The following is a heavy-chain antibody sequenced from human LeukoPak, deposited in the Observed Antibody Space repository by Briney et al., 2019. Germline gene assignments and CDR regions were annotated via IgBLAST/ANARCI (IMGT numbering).Heavy chain of an antibody. D-gene: IGHD3-22*01. CDR1: GFTFSSYA. Sequence: GGSLRLSCAASGFTFSSYAMSWVRQAPGKGLEWVSAITSSGAATYYADSVKGRFTISRDNSENTLYLQMNSLRAEDTAVYCCAKDRPNYYGSNGHYYKLNGDCWGQGTLVTVSS. V-gene: IGHV3-23*01. J-gene: IGHJ4*02. CDR2: ITSSGAAT. CDR3: AKDRPNYYGSNGHYYKLNGDC.